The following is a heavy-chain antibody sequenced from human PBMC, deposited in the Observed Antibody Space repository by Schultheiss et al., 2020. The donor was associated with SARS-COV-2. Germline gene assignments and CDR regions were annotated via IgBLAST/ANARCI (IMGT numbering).Heavy chain of an antibody. CDR1: GFTFSSYA. Sequence: GGSLRLSCAASGFTFSSYAMHWVHQAPGKGLEWVSAISGSGGSTYYADSVKGRFTISRDNSKNTLYLQMNSLRAEDTAVYYCARDYMTLNYYYYGMDVWGQGTTVTVSS. D-gene: IGHD2-21*02. V-gene: IGHV3-23*01. CDR3: ARDYMTLNYYYYGMDV. J-gene: IGHJ6*02. CDR2: ISGSGGST.